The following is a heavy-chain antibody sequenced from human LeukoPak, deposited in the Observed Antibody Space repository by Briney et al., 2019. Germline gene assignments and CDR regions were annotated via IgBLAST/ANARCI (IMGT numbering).Heavy chain of an antibody. D-gene: IGHD3-22*01. V-gene: IGHV3-20*04. CDR1: GFSFDDYA. J-gene: IGHJ6*03. CDR3: ARASTQPGYYESDYYYMDV. CDR2: INWNGGST. Sequence: GGSLRLSCSASGFSFDDYAMSWVRQAPGKGLEWVSGINWNGGSTGYADSGKGRFTISRDNAKNSLYLQMNSLRAEDTAVYYCARASTQPGYYESDYYYMDVWGKGTTVTVSS.